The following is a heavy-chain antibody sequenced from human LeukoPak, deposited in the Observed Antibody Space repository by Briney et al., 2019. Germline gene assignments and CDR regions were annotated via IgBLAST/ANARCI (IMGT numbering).Heavy chain of an antibody. CDR1: GFTFDDYA. CDR3: AKASSSCLED. J-gene: IGHJ4*02. CDR2: ISWNSGSI. Sequence: GGSLRLSCAASGFTFDDYAMHWVRQAPGKGLEWVSGISWNSGSIGYADSVKGRFTISRDNAKNSLYLQTNSLRTEDTALYYCAKASSSCLEDWGQGTLVTVSS. D-gene: IGHD6-13*01. V-gene: IGHV3-9*01.